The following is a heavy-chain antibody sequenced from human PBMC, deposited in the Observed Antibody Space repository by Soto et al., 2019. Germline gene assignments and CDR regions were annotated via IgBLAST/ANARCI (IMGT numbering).Heavy chain of an antibody. V-gene: IGHV3-30*03. CDR2: MANDGSYQ. D-gene: IGHD2-15*01. CDR3: ARSIGGSSYYPPDY. CDR1: GFIFSTYG. J-gene: IGHJ4*02. Sequence: HPGGSLRLSCATSGFIFSTYGMQWVRQSPGEGLEWVAVMANDGSYQYYADSVKGRFTISRDNPKNTLYLQMDSLRREDTAVYYCARSIGGSSYYPPDYWGQGTLVTVSS.